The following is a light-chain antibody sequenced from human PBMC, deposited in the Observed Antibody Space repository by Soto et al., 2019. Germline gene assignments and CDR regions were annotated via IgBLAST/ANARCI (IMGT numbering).Light chain of an antibody. Sequence: DIQMTQSPSSLSASVGDRVTITCRASQGIGNYLAWYQQKPGKVPRLLIYTASTLQSGVPSRFSGSGSGTDFTLTISSLQPADVATYYCQRYNSAPQTFGQGTKVEIK. V-gene: IGKV1-27*01. CDR3: QRYNSAPQT. J-gene: IGKJ1*01. CDR1: QGIGNY. CDR2: TAS.